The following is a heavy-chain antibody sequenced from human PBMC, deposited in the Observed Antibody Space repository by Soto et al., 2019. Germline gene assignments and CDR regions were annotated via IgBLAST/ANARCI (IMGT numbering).Heavy chain of an antibody. CDR3: ARVGYYGLGSYYNASTDAFDI. J-gene: IGHJ3*02. CDR2: IIPILGIA. V-gene: IGHV1-69*02. CDR1: GGTFSSYT. D-gene: IGHD3-10*01. Sequence: SVKVSCKASGGTFSSYTISWVRQAPGQGLEWMGRIIPILGIANYAQKFQGRVTITADKSTSTAYMELSSLRSEDTAVYYCARVGYYGLGSYYNASTDAFDICGQGTMVTVSS.